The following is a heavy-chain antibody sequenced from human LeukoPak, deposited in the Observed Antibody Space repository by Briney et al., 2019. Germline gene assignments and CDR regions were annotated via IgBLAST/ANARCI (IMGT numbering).Heavy chain of an antibody. CDR1: GGTFSSYA. J-gene: IGHJ4*02. CDR3: ARAQKTGRYYDSSGYSV. D-gene: IGHD3-22*01. CDR2: TIPILGIA. V-gene: IGHV1-69*04. Sequence: SVKVSCKASGGTFSSYAISWVRQAPGQGLEWMGRTIPILGIANYAQKFQGRVTITADKSTSTAYMELSSLRSEDTAVYYCARAQKTGRYYDSSGYSVWGQGTLVTVSS.